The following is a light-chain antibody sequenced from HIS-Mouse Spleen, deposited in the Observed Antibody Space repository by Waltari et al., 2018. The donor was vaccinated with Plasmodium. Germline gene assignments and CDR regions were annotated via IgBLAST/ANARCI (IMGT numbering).Light chain of an antibody. CDR2: GAS. V-gene: IGKV3-20*01. J-gene: IGKJ2*01. CDR1: QSVSSSY. CDR3: QQYGSSSYT. Sequence: EIVLTQSPGTLSLSPGERATLSCRASQSVSSSYLAWYQQKPGQAPRRLIYGASSRATGIPDRFSGSGSATDFTLTISRLEPEDFAVYYRQQYGSSSYTFGQGTKLEIK.